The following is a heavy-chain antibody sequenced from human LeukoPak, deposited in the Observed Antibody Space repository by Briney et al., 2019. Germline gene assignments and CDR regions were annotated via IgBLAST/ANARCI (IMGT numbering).Heavy chain of an antibody. J-gene: IGHJ5*02. D-gene: IGHD3-3*01. CDR3: ARHPHWDFWSGYYWFDP. CDR2: ISHSGST. Sequence: SETLSLTCAVYGGSFSGYYWSWIRQPPGKGLEWIGEISHSGSTNYNPSLKSRVTISVDTSKNQISLKLSSVAAADTAVYYCARHPHWDFWSGYYWFDPWGQGTLVTVSS. V-gene: IGHV4-34*01. CDR1: GGSFSGYY.